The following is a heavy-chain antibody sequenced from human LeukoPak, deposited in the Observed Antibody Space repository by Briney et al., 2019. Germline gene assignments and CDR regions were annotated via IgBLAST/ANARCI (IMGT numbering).Heavy chain of an antibody. V-gene: IGHV3-11*01. CDR3: ARGAGPLFDP. J-gene: IGHJ5*02. Sequence: PGGSLRLSGAASGFTFTDHYMSWIRQAPGKGLEWISYISDSGGTIHYADSVKGRFTISRDNAKNSLYLQTNSLRAEDTAVYYCARGAGPLFDPWGQGTLVTVSS. CDR1: GFTFTDHY. CDR2: ISDSGGTI.